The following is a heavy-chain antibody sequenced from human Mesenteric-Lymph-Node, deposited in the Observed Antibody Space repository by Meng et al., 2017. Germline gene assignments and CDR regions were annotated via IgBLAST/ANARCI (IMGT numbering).Heavy chain of an antibody. Sequence: QAQLQQRGAGLLQPPETLSIICGTSGGGFNGYYWSWIRQPPGKGLEWIGEINHSRNNNYNPSLERRVTISVDRSNNQFSLRLKSRSAADTAVDYCARGRFGDAANSYNWFDPWGQGTLVTVSS. J-gene: IGHJ5*02. CDR1: GGGFNGYY. CDR3: ARGRFGDAANSYNWFDP. CDR2: INHSRNN. D-gene: IGHD3-10*01. V-gene: IGHV4-34*01.